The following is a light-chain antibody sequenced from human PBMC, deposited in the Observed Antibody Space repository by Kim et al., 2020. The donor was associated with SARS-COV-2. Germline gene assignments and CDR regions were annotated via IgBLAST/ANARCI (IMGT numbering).Light chain of an antibody. Sequence: GQSITISCTASSSDILVYNWVYCYQQHTGKAPKVLIYDVHNRPSGVSNRFSGTKTGDTASLTISGLQAEDEADYCCRSYTPSQTLLFGGGTQLTVL. CDR2: DVH. J-gene: IGLJ3*02. CDR3: RSYTPSQTLL. CDR1: SSDILVYNW. V-gene: IGLV2-14*03.